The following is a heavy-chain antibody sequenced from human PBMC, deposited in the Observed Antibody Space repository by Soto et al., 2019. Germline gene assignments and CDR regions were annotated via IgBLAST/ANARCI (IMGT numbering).Heavy chain of an antibody. CDR1: GGSISSYY. Sequence: SETLSLTCTVSGGSISSYYWSWIRQPPGKGLEWIGYIYYNGSTNYDPSLKSRVTISVDASKNQFSLKLSSVTAADTAVYYCARIYSSSPGGYYYCGMDVWGQGTTVTVSS. CDR2: IYYNGST. V-gene: IGHV4-59*01. D-gene: IGHD6-6*01. J-gene: IGHJ6*02. CDR3: ARIYSSSPGGYYYCGMDV.